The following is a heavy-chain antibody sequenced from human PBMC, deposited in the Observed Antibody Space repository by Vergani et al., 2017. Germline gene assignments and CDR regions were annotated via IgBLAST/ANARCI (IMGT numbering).Heavy chain of an antibody. Sequence: EVQLLESGGDLVQPGGSLRLSCAASGFTFIMHAMSWVRQAPGKGLERVSTLSASDRRTHYADSVKGRFTISRDNSKNTLFLHMNSLRPDDTAVYYCAKVGRSEVAGTFGAFDIWGQGTMVTVSS. J-gene: IGHJ3*02. CDR3: AKVGRSEVAGTFGAFDI. D-gene: IGHD6-19*01. CDR1: GFTFIMHA. CDR2: LSASDRRT. V-gene: IGHV3-23*01.